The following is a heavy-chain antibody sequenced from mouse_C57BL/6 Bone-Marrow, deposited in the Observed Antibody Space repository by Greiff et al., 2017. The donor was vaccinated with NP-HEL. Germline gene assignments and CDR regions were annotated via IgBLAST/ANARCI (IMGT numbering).Heavy chain of an antibody. Sequence: QVQLQQPGAELVKPGASVQLSCKASGYTFTSYWMHWVKQRPGQGLEWIGMIHPNSGSTNYNETFKSKATLTVDKSSSTAYMQLSSLTSEDSAVYYCATDYDRENYWGQGTTLTVSS. CDR2: IHPNSGST. V-gene: IGHV1-64*01. CDR1: GYTFTSYW. CDR3: ATDYDRENY. D-gene: IGHD2-4*01. J-gene: IGHJ2*01.